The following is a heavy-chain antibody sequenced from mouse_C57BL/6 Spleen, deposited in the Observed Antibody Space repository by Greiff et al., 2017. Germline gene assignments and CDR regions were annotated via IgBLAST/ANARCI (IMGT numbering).Heavy chain of an antibody. V-gene: IGHV1-64*01. CDR2: IHPNSGST. CDR3: ARREDWDGNYAMDY. D-gene: IGHD4-1*01. Sequence: QVQLQQPGAELVKPGASVTLSCKASGYTFTSYWMHWVKQRPGQGLEWIGMIHPNSGSTNYNEKFKSKATLTVDKSSSTAYMQLSSLTSEDSAVYYCARREDWDGNYAMDYWGQGTSVTVSS. J-gene: IGHJ4*01. CDR1: GYTFTSYW.